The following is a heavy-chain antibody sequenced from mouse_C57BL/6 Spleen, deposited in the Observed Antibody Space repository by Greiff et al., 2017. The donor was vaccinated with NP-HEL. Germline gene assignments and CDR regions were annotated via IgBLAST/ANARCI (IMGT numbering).Heavy chain of an antibody. V-gene: IGHV1-59*01. CDR3: ARGDYYGSSPFAY. CDR1: GYTFTSYW. Sequence: VQLQQPGAELVGPGTSVKLSCKASGYTFTSYWMHWVKQRPGQGLEWIGVIDPSDSYTNYNQKFKGKATLTVDTSSSTAYMQLSSLTSEDSAVYYCARGDYYGSSPFAYWGQGTLVTVSA. CDR2: IDPSDSYT. J-gene: IGHJ3*01. D-gene: IGHD1-1*01.